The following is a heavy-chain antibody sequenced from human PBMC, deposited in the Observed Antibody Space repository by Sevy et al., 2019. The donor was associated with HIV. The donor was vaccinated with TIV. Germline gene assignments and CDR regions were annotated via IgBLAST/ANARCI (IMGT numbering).Heavy chain of an antibody. J-gene: IGHJ4*02. CDR3: ARGHYDILTGYYP. D-gene: IGHD3-9*01. V-gene: IGHV3-48*02. CDR1: GFTFSSYS. CDR2: ISSSSSTI. Sequence: GGSLRLSCAASGFTFSSYSMNWVRQAPGKGLEWVSYISSSSSTIYYADSVKGRFTISRDNAKNSLYLQMNRLRDEDTAVYYCARGHYDILTGYYPWGQGTLVTVSS.